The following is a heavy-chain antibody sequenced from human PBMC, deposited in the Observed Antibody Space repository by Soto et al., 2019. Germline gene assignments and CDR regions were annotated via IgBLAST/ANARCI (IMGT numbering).Heavy chain of an antibody. CDR3: AREGAAAGDYYYGMDV. J-gene: IGHJ6*02. D-gene: IGHD6-13*01. CDR2: ISSSSSTI. CDR1: GFTFSSYS. V-gene: IGHV3-48*01. Sequence: EVQLVESGGGLVQPGGSLRLSCAASGFTFSSYSMNWVRQAPGKGLEWVSYISSSSSTIYYADSVKGRFTISRDNAKNSLYLQMNSVRAEDTAVYYCAREGAAAGDYYYGMDVWGQGTTVTVSS.